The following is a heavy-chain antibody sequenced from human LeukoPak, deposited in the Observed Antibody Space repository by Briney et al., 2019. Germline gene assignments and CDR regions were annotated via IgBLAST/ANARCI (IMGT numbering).Heavy chain of an antibody. CDR2: IYHSGSA. V-gene: IGHV4-30-2*01. D-gene: IGHD3-22*01. J-gene: IGHJ4*02. CDR3: ARIFDNSGYPFDN. CDR1: GGSISSGGYS. Sequence: SETLSLTCAVSGGSISSGGYSWTWIRQPPGKGLEWIGYIYHSGSAYYNPSLKSRVTISVDRSKNQFSLKLSSVTAADTAVYFCARIFDNSGYPFDNWGQGTLVTVSS.